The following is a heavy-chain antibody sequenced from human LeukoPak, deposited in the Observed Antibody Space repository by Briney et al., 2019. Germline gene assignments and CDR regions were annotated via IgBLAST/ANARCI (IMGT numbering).Heavy chain of an antibody. V-gene: IGHV3-23*01. Sequence: PGGSLRLSCAVSGFTFSSYVMIWVRQAPGKGLEWVSDISGRGGSTYYADSVKDRFTISRDNSKNTLYLQMNSLRAEDTAVYYCAKSSSSYHYNRDVWGKGTTVTVSS. CDR1: GFTFSSYV. D-gene: IGHD6-6*01. J-gene: IGHJ6*03. CDR2: ISGRGGST. CDR3: AKSSSSYHYNRDV.